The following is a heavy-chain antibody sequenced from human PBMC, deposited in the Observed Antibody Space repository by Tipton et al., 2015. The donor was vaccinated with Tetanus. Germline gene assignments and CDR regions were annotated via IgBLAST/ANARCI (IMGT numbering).Heavy chain of an antibody. J-gene: IGHJ3*02. D-gene: IGHD6-19*01. CDR2: ISGSGGST. Sequence: LSLTCAVYGGSFSGYCWSWIRQPPGKGLEWVSAISGSGGSTYYADSVKGRFTISRDNSKNTLYLQMNSLRAEDTAVYYCAKETVADAFDIWGQGTMVTVSS. CDR1: GGSFSGYC. V-gene: IGHV3-23*01. CDR3: AKETVADAFDI.